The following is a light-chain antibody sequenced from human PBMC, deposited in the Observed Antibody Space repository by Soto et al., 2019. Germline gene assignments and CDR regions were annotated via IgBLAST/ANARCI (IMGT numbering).Light chain of an antibody. CDR2: EVD. CDR3: SSYTGTDNSVI. V-gene: IGLV2-8*01. Sequence: QSALTQPPSASGSPGQSVTISCTGTRSDIGSHNFVSWYQQHPGKAPQLLIFEVDKRPSGVPDRFSASKSDITASLTVSGLQPEDEAAYFCSSYTGTDNSVIFGGGTKVTVL. CDR1: RSDIGSHNF. J-gene: IGLJ2*01.